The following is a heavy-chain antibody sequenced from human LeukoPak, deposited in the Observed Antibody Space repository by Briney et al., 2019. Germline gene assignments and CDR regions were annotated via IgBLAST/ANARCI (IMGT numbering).Heavy chain of an antibody. CDR2: INSDARST. CDR1: GFTFSNYW. D-gene: IGHD6-19*01. CDR3: ARGADTGYSSDS. J-gene: IGHJ5*02. V-gene: IGHV3-74*01. Sequence: GGSLRLSCAASGFTFSNYWMHWVRQAPGKGLGWVSRINSDARSTSYADSVKGRFTISRDNAKNTLYLQMNSLRAEDTAVYYCARGADTGYSSDSWGQGTLVTVSS.